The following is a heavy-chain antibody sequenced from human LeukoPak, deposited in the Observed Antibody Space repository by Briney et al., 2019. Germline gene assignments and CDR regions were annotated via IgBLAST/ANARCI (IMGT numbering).Heavy chain of an antibody. CDR1: GFTFSSYA. CDR2: VSGGGGTT. J-gene: IGHJ4*02. D-gene: IGHD4-17*01. Sequence: HPGGSLRLSCAASGFTFSSYAMSWVRQAPGKGLEWVSTVSGGGGTTYYADSVKGRFTISRDNSKNTLYLQMNSLRAEDTAVYYCAKAKYPFGNGDYEICDYWGQGTLVTVSS. V-gene: IGHV3-23*01. CDR3: AKAKYPFGNGDYEICDY.